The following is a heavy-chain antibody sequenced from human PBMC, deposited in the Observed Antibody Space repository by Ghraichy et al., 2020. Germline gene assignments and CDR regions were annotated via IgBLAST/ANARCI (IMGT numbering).Heavy chain of an antibody. J-gene: IGHJ3*01. CDR3: ARAQDCSSGSCYLTP. Sequence: GGSLRLSCVASGFTFSRNYMTWVRQAPGKGLEWVSHITSSLFTPYYADAVKGRFTISRDNAKSSLYLQMNSLRVEDTGVYYCARAQDCSSGSCYLTPWGQGTMVTVSS. D-gene: IGHD2-15*01. CDR2: ITSSLFTP. V-gene: IGHV3-48*03. CDR1: GFTFSRNY.